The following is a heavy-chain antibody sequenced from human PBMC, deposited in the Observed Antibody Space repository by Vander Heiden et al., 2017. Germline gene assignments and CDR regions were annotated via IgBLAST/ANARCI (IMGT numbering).Heavy chain of an antibody. D-gene: IGHD2-2*01. CDR3: ARMEYQLLVGFDP. J-gene: IGHJ5*02. CDR2: ICSNDEK. V-gene: IGHV2-26*01. Sequence: QVTLKESGPVLVKPTETLPLTCTVSGFSLSNASMGVTWIRQPPGKALEWLAHICSNDEKSYSTSLKSRLTISKDTSKSQVVLTMTNMDPVDTATYYCARMEYQLLVGFDPWGQGTLVTVSS. CDR1: GFSLSNASMG.